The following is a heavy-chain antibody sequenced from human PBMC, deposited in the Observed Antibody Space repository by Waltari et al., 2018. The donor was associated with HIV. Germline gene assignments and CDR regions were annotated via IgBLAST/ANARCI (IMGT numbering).Heavy chain of an antibody. CDR1: GYTFTDTY. Sequence: QVELVQSGAEVKKPGASVKVSCTASGYTFTDTYIHWVRHAPGHGLERMGWINPKSGGTKHAQKFQGRVTMTRDTSMSTVYMEVSRLTSDDTAVYYCARGGASTTPRDYNYYGLDVWGQGTTVTVSS. V-gene: IGHV1-2*02. CDR2: INPKSGGT. CDR3: ARGGASTTPRDYNYYGLDV. D-gene: IGHD2-2*01. J-gene: IGHJ6*02.